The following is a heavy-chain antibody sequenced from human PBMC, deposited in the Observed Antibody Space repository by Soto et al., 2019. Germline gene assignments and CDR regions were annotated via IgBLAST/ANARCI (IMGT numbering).Heavy chain of an antibody. J-gene: IGHJ6*02. Sequence: GESLKISCGGSGYSFTSYWIGWARQMSGKGLEWMGIINPGDSDTGYSPSFQGQVTISVDKSINTAYLHWRSPQPSTTPMHFSSRPANLEHGMDFSTQRSRDT. CDR1: GYSFTSYW. CDR2: INPGDSDT. V-gene: IGHV5-51*01. CDR3: SRPANLEHGMDF.